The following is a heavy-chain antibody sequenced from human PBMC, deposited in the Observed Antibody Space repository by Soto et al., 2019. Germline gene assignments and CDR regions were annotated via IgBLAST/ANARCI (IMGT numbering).Heavy chain of an antibody. D-gene: IGHD3-10*01. V-gene: IGHV1-58*01. J-gene: IGHJ6*01. Sequence: ASVKVSCKASGVTFTSSAVQWVRQARGQRLEWIGWIVVGSGNTNYAQKFQERVTITRDMSTSTAYMELSSLRSEDTAVYYCAALKRGRYGMDVWGQGTTVTVSS. CDR1: GVTFTSSA. CDR3: AALKRGRYGMDV. CDR2: IVVGSGNT.